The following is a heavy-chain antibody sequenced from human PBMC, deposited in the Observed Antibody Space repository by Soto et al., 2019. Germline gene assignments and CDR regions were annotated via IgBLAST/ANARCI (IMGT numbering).Heavy chain of an antibody. V-gene: IGHV3-30-3*01. CDR2: ISYDGSNK. CDR3: GREFGHRNSCVDP. Sequence: GGSLRLSCAASGFTFSSYAMHWVRQAPGKGLEWVAVISYDGSNKYYADSVKGRFTISRDNSKNTLYLQMTSLRAEDTAVYYCGREFGHRNSCVDPWGQGTLVTVSS. CDR1: GFTFSSYA. D-gene: IGHD3-16*01. J-gene: IGHJ5*02.